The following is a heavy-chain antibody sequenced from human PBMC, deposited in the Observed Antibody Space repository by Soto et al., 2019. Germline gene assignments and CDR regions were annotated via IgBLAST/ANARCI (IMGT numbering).Heavy chain of an antibody. CDR2: IYWDDDK. V-gene: IGHV2-5*02. CDR1: GFSLTTSGVG. J-gene: IGHJ4*02. CDR3: AHRVLRTVFGLVTTTAIYFDF. Sequence: QITLNESGPTQVKPRQTLTLTCTFSGFSLTTSGVGVGWIRQSPGKAPEWLALIYWDDDKRYSPSLKSRLTIPKDTFKNQVVLTMADLDPADTATYYCAHRVLRTVFGLVTTTAIYFDFWGQGTPGAVSS. D-gene: IGHD3-3*01.